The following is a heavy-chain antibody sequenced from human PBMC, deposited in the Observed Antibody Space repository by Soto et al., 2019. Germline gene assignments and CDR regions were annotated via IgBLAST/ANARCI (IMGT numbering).Heavy chain of an antibody. D-gene: IGHD3-10*01. V-gene: IGHV4-31*03. CDR2: FFYSGAT. J-gene: IGHJ4*02. CDR3: AMVTMVRGVLN. CDR1: GASLSSGGYY. Sequence: QVQLQESGPGLVKPSQTLSLTCTVSGASLSSGGYYWSWIRQHPGKGLEWIGYFFYSGATNYSPSLKSRITLSADMAKDHFSLKLSSVTAADTAVYYCAMVTMVRGVLNWGQGILVTVSS.